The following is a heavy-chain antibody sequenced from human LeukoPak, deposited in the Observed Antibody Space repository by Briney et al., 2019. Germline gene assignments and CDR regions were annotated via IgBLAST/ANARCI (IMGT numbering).Heavy chain of an antibody. CDR1: GFTFSSHG. V-gene: IGHV3-30*18. CDR2: ISYDGSNK. Sequence: GGSLRLSCAASGFTFSSHGMHWVRQAPGKGLEWVAIISYDGSNKYYTDSVKGRFTISRDNSKNTVYLQMNSLRAEDTAVYYCAKAIPLYYDSSGYSFDFWGQGTLVTVSS. J-gene: IGHJ5*01. CDR3: AKAIPLYYDSSGYSFDF. D-gene: IGHD3-22*01.